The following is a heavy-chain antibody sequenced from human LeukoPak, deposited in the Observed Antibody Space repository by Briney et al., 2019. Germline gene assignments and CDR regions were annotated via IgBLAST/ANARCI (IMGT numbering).Heavy chain of an antibody. Sequence: SVKVSFKASGGTFSSYAISWVRQAPGQGLEWMGGIIPIFGTANYAQKFQGRVTITADESTSTAYMELSSLRSEDTAVYYCARYYYDSSGYPYWGQGTLVTVSS. CDR3: ARYYYDSSGYPY. V-gene: IGHV1-69*13. D-gene: IGHD3-22*01. CDR2: IIPIFGTA. J-gene: IGHJ4*02. CDR1: GGTFSSYA.